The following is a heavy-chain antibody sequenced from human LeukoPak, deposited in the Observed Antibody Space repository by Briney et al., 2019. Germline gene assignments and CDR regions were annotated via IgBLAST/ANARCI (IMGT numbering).Heavy chain of an antibody. D-gene: IGHD3-10*01. J-gene: IGHJ4*02. V-gene: IGHV4-61*01. Sequence: KPSETLSLTCTVSGASVSSSIYSWSWLRQPPGKGLEWIGYIYHSGSTIYNPSLKSRLTISLDTSKNQFSLQLRSVTAADAAVYFCASDYGSGSYRFDYWGQGILVTVSS. CDR2: IYHSGST. CDR1: GASVSSSIYS. CDR3: ASDYGSGSYRFDY.